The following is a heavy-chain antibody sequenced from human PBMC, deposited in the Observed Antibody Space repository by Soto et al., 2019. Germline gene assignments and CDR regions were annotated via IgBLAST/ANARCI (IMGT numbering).Heavy chain of an antibody. D-gene: IGHD2-15*01. CDR3: AKLAPIVVVVAATRRWFDP. CDR1: GFTFSSYG. J-gene: IGHJ5*02. V-gene: IGHV3-30*18. Sequence: GGSLRLSCAASGFTFSSYGMHWVRQAPGKGLEWVAVISYDGSNKYYADSVKGRFTISRDSSKNTLYLQMNSLRAEDTAVYYCAKLAPIVVVVAATRRWFDPWGQGTLVTVSS. CDR2: ISYDGSNK.